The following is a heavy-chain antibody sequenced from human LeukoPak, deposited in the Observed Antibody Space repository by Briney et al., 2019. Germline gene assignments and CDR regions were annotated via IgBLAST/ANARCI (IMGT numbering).Heavy chain of an antibody. J-gene: IGHJ3*02. CDR1: GGSISSYY. D-gene: IGHD3-10*01. V-gene: IGHV4-59*01. CDR3: ARGHYYAFDI. CDR2: IYYSGST. Sequence: SETLSLTCTVSGGSISSYYWSWIRQPPGKGLEWIGYIYYSGSTKYNPSLKSRVTISVDTSKNQFSLKLSSVTAADTAVYYCARGHYYAFDIWGQGTMVTVSS.